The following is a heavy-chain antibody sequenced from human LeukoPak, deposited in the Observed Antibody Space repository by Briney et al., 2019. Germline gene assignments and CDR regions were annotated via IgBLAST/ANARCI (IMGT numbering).Heavy chain of an antibody. D-gene: IGHD2-15*01. CDR1: GFTFSSYG. J-gene: IGHJ4*02. CDR3: ARSYCSGGSCYQFDY. CDR2: ISSSSSYI. Sequence: PGRSLRLSCAASGFTFSSYGMNWVRQAPGKGLEWVSSISSSSSYIYYADSVKGRFTISRDNAKNSLYLQMNSLRAEDTAVYYCARSYCSGGSCYQFDYWGQGTLVTVSS. V-gene: IGHV3-21*01.